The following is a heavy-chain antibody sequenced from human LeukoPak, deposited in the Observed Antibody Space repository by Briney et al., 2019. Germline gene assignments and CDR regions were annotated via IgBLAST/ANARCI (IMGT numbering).Heavy chain of an antibody. CDR2: ISYRSSPI. D-gene: IGHD6-13*01. J-gene: IGHJ4*02. CDR3: ARAYPPLRTAAAGDQ. Sequence: GGSLRLSCTASGFTFSDCDMSWVRQAPGKGLEWVSSISYRSSPIYYADSVKGRFTISRDNAKNSLYLQMDSLRAGDTAVYYCARAYPPLRTAAAGDQWGQETLVTVSS. CDR1: GFTFSDCD. V-gene: IGHV3-21*01.